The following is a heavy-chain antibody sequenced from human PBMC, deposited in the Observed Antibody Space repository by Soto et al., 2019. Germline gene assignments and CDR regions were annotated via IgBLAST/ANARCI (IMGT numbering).Heavy chain of an antibody. J-gene: IGHJ4*02. D-gene: IGHD1-26*01. Sequence: QVQLQQWGAGLLKPSETLSLTCAVYGGSFSGYYWSWIRQPPGRGLEWIGEINHSGSTNYDPSLKGRVTISGDRCKIQFSLKLSAVTAADRAVYYCAREGLGATPVGGGVHFDYWGQGTLVTVSS. CDR2: INHSGST. CDR1: GGSFSGYY. V-gene: IGHV4-34*01. CDR3: AREGLGATPVGGGVHFDY.